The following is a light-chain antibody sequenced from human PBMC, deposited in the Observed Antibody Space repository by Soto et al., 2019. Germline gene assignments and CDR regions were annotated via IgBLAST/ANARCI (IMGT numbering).Light chain of an antibody. CDR2: LAS. V-gene: IGKV1-16*01. CDR1: QGISSF. J-gene: IGKJ2*01. Sequence: DIQMTQSPSSLSASVGDRVTITCRASQGISSFLAWFQQKPGKAPKSLIYLASTLQSGVPSTFSGSGSGTHFTLTISSLQPEDFGTYYCQQYSSYPYTCGQGTKLEI. CDR3: QQYSSYPYT.